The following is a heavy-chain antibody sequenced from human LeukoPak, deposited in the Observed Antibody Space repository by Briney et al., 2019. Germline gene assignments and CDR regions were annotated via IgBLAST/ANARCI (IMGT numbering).Heavy chain of an antibody. CDR1: GDSISYFY. J-gene: IGHJ3*02. CDR3: ARLGWQWLVYAFDI. CDR2: IYNSGST. D-gene: IGHD6-19*01. Sequence: SETLSLTCSVSGDSISYFYWSWIRQAAGKGLEWIGRIYNSGSTDYNASHKSRVTMSVDTSKNQFSLKLSSVTAADTAVYYCARLGWQWLVYAFDIWGQGTMVTVSS. V-gene: IGHV4-4*07.